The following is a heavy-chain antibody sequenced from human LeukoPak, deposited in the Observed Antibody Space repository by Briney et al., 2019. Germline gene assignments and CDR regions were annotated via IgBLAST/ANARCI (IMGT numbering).Heavy chain of an antibody. CDR2: IYYSGST. J-gene: IGHJ6*02. Sequence: SETLSLTCTVSGGSISSYYWSWIRQPPGKGLEWIGYIYYSGSTNYNPSLKSRVTISVDTSKNQFSLKLSSVTAADTAVYYCARGAGIAAASRNYGMDVWGQGTTVTVSS. CDR3: ARGAGIAAASRNYGMDV. CDR1: GGSISSYY. V-gene: IGHV4-59*01. D-gene: IGHD6-13*01.